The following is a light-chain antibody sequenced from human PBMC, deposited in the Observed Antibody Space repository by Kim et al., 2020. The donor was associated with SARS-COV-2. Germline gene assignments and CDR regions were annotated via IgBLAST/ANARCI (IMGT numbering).Light chain of an antibody. V-gene: IGKV3-11*02. J-gene: IGKJ2*01. CDR3: QQHSNWYT. CDR2: DAS. CDR1: QSFNND. Sequence: LSLLASDTATLSCRACQSFNNDLACYQQKPGQAPSLLIYDASSMAAGIPARFSGSGSGRDFTLTISSLEPEDFAVYYCQQHSNWYTFGQGTKLEI.